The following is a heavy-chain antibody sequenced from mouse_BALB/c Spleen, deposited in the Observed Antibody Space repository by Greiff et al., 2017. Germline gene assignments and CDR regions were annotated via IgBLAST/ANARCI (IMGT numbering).Heavy chain of an antibody. J-gene: IGHJ2*01. V-gene: IGHV3-2*02. CDR1: GYSITSDYA. CDR2: ISYSGST. CDR3: ARSENGNLDY. Sequence: EVQGVESGPGLVKPSQSLSLTCTVTGYSITSDYAWNWIRQFPGNKLEWMGYISYSGSTSYNPSLKSRISITRDTSKNQFFLQLNSVTTEDTATYYCARSENGNLDYWGQGTTLTVSS. D-gene: IGHD2-1*01.